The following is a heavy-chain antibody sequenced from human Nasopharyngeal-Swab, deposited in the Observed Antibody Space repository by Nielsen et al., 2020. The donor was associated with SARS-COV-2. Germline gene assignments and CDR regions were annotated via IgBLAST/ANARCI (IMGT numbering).Heavy chain of an antibody. CDR1: GGSFSGYY. CDR2: INHSGST. D-gene: IGHD6-25*01. Sequence: SETLSLTCAVYGGSFSGYYWSWIRQPPGKGLEWIGEINHSGSTNYNPSLKSRVTISVDTSKNQFSLKLSSVTAADTAVYYCARGRERLPHFDYWGQGTLVTFSS. J-gene: IGHJ4*02. V-gene: IGHV4-34*01. CDR3: ARGRERLPHFDY.